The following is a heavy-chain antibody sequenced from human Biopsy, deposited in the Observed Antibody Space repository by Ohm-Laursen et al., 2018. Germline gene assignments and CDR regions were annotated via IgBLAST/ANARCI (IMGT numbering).Heavy chain of an antibody. D-gene: IGHD1-1*01. CDR3: AKRGVERRRPLAY. CDR1: GGTFSSFG. J-gene: IGHJ4*02. Sequence: ASVKVSCKASGGTFSSFGISWVRQAPGQGLEWMGEINSMFGTTNYAQTFQGRVTITADESTSTAYMEVSSLRSEDTAVYYCAKRGVERRRPLAYWGQGTLVTVSS. CDR2: INSMFGTT. V-gene: IGHV1-69*13.